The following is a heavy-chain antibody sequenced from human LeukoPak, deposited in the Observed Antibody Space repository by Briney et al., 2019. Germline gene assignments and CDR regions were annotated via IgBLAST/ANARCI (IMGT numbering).Heavy chain of an antibody. CDR2: ISPSVGST. Sequence: ASVKVSCKTSGNIFTTYYMHWVRQAPGQGLEWMGIISPSVGSTTYAQKFQGRVTMTRDMSTSTVYMELSSLRSEDTAVYYCARDKYYYGSGSYSGYYMDVWGKGTTVIVSS. CDR1: GNIFTTYY. D-gene: IGHD3-10*01. CDR3: ARDKYYYGSGSYSGYYMDV. V-gene: IGHV1-46*01. J-gene: IGHJ6*03.